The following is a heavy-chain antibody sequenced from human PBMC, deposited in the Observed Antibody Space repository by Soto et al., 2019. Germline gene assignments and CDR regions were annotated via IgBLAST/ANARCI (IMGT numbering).Heavy chain of an antibody. V-gene: IGHV3-23*01. CDR2: IGGRDGTI. CDR3: TRGPYSETSSCFLPNYYFAMDV. J-gene: IGHJ6*02. Sequence: GSLGVCWAAPGLSFTNFAISWVRQAPGKGLELVSYIGGRDGTILYADSVKGRFAISRDNSKNTLYLQANSLRAEETAVYYCTRGPYSETSSCFLPNYYFAMDVWGRGTTVTVS. D-gene: IGHD2-2*01. CDR1: GLSFTNFA.